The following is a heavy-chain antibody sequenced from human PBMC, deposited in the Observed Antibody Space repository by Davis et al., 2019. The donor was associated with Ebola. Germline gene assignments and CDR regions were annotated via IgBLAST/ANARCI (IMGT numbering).Heavy chain of an antibody. CDR1: GVSVSSCA. Sequence: PGGSLRLSCVVSGVSVSSCAMSWVRQAPGNGPEWVSGIGSYSGTHYADSVKGRFTISRDDSKNTLYLQMTSLRVEDTAVFYCAKGYGSGYYPFDYWGQGTLVTVSS. D-gene: IGHD6-25*01. V-gene: IGHV3-23*01. CDR2: IGSYSGT. J-gene: IGHJ4*02. CDR3: AKGYGSGYYPFDY.